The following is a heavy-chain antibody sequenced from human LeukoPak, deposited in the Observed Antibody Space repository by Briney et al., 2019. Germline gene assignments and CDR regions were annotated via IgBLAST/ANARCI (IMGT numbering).Heavy chain of an antibody. CDR2: ISGNGGNT. D-gene: IGHD3-10*02. V-gene: IGHV3-23*01. J-gene: IGHJ6*02. Sequence: GGSLRLSCAASGFTFSSYAMSWVRQAPGKGLEWVSAISGNGGNTYYTDSVKGRFTFSRDNSKNTLFLQMNSLRAEDTAVYYCAKNLGGTYYVGVYYYSGVDVWGQGTTVTVSS. CDR1: GFTFSSYA. CDR3: AKNLGGTYYVGVYYYSGVDV.